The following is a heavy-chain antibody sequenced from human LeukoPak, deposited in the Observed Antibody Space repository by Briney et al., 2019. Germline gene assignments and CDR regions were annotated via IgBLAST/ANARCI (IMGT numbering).Heavy chain of an antibody. D-gene: IGHD2-2*01. Sequence: SSETLSLTCTVSGGSISSSSYYWGWIRQPPGKGLEWIGSIYYSGSTYYNPSLKSRVTISVDTSKNQFSLKLSSVTAADTAVYYCARCGTSTQYYYYYYCMDVWGKGTTVTVSS. CDR2: IYYSGST. J-gene: IGHJ6*03. CDR3: ARCGTSTQYYYYYYCMDV. V-gene: IGHV4-39*01. CDR1: GGSISSSSYY.